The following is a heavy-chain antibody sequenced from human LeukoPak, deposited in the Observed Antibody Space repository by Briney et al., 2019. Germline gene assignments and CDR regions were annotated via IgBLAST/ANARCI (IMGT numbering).Heavy chain of an antibody. CDR3: AQGKFATTWYGDY. V-gene: IGHV3-23*01. CDR1: GFTFSPFA. D-gene: IGHD6-13*01. CDR2: ISGSGGGT. Sequence: GGSLRLSCAASGFTFSPFAMSWVRQAPGKGLEWVSTISGSGGGTYYADSVKGRFTISRDNSKNTLYLQLNGLRVEDTAVYFCAQGKFATTWYGDYWGQGTLVTVSS. J-gene: IGHJ4*02.